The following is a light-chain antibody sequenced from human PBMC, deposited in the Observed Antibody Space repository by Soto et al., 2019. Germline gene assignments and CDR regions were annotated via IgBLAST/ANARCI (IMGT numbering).Light chain of an antibody. CDR3: QQYDNWPLYT. CDR2: GAA. Sequence: EIVMTQSPATLSVSPGERVTLSCRASQSVFSSLAWYQQKPGQAPRLLIYGAATRATGIPARFSGSGSGTDFTLTIGSLQSEDFAVYYCQQYDNWPLYTFGQGTKVEIK. CDR1: QSVFSS. J-gene: IGKJ2*01. V-gene: IGKV3-15*01.